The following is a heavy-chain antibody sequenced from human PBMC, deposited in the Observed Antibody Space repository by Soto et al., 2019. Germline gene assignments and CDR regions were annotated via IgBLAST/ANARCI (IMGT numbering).Heavy chain of an antibody. V-gene: IGHV3-23*01. J-gene: IGHJ4*02. CDR1: GFTFNNYA. D-gene: IGHD2-2*01. CDR3: AKLGSSSWSPHYYFDY. Sequence: GGSLRLSCSASGFTFNNYAMGWVRQTPGKGLEWVSAITDSSSDTYYLDSVKGRFTISRDNSKNTLYLQMNSLRAEDTAIYYCAKLGSSSWSPHYYFDYWGQGTLVTVSS. CDR2: ITDSSSDT.